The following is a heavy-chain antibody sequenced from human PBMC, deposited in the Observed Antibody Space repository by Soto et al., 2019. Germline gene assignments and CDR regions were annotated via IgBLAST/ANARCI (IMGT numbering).Heavy chain of an antibody. J-gene: IGHJ4*02. CDR1: GYTFTSYA. CDR2: INAGNGNT. CDR3: ASGSGPSAPDY. D-gene: IGHD3-10*01. Sequence: QVQLVQSGAEVKKPGASVKVSCKASGYTFTSYAIHWVRQAPGQRLEWMGWINAGNGNTKYSQKFQGRVTITRDTSASAAYMELSSLRPEDTAVYSCASGSGPSAPDYWGQGTLVTVSS. V-gene: IGHV1-3*01.